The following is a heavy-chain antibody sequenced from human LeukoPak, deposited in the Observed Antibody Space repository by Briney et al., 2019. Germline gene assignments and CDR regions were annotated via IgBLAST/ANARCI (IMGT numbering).Heavy chain of an antibody. CDR1: GGSMSSGGYY. D-gene: IGHD6-13*01. J-gene: IGHJ4*02. CDR3: ARGVSSSWNFDF. Sequence: PSETLSLTCTVSGGSMSSGGYYWSWIRQHPGKGLEWIGYIYYSGSTYYNPSLKSRLTISLDTSKNQFSLNLSSVTAADTAVYYCARGVSSSWNFDFWGQGSLVTVSS. CDR2: IYYSGST. V-gene: IGHV4-31*03.